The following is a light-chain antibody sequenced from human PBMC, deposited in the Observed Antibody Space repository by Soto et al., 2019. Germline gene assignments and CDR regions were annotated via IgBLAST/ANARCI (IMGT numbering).Light chain of an antibody. J-gene: IGLJ2*01. CDR1: SSNIGAGYD. V-gene: IGLV1-40*01. CDR3: QAYGNSLSGNVV. Sequence: QAVVTQPPSVSGAPGQRVTISCTGSSSNIGAGYDVHWYQQLPGTAPKLLIYGNSNRPSGVPDRFSGAKSGTSASLATTGLQAADEADYYCQAYGNSLSGNVVFGGGTKLTVL. CDR2: GNS.